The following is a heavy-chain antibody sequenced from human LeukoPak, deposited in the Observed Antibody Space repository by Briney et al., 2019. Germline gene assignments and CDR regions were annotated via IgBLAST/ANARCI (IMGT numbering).Heavy chain of an antibody. Sequence: GGSLRLSCAASGFTFSSYGMHWVRQAPGKGLEWVAVISYDGSNKYYADSVKGRFTISRDNSKNTLYLQMNSLRAGDTAVYYCAKDDDITMVRGVISDYGMDVWGKGTTVTVSS. J-gene: IGHJ6*04. V-gene: IGHV3-30*18. CDR1: GFTFSSYG. CDR2: ISYDGSNK. CDR3: AKDDDITMVRGVISDYGMDV. D-gene: IGHD3-10*01.